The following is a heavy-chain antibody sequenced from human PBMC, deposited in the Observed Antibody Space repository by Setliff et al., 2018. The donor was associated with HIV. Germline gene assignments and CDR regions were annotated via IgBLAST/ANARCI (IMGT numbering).Heavy chain of an antibody. CDR1: GYTFTDYY. V-gene: IGHV1-2*02. CDR3: ARETQTNSGSYLA. CDR2: INPNSGGT. J-gene: IGHJ4*02. D-gene: IGHD3-10*01. Sequence: ASVKVSCKASGYTFTDYYIHWVRQAPGQGLEWMGWINPNSGGTNYAQKLQGRVTVTRDTPASTVYMELSSLRPEDTAVYYCARETQTNSGSYLAWGQGALVTVSS.